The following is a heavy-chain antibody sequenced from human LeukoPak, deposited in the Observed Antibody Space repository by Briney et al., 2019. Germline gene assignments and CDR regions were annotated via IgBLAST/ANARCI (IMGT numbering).Heavy chain of an antibody. J-gene: IGHJ4*02. Sequence: PRGSLRLSCAASGFTVSSNYMSWGRQAPGQRLEWGSVIYSGVSTYYPDSVQCRFTISTDNSKNTLTLQLNSTTSEYTDVYYCARRWLYWGQGTLVTVSS. V-gene: IGHV3-66*02. D-gene: IGHD4-23*01. CDR1: GFTVSSNY. CDR3: ARRWLY. CDR2: IYSGVST.